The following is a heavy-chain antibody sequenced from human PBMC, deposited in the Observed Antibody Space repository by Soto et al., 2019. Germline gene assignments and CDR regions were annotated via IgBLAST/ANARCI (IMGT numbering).Heavy chain of an antibody. CDR3: VKDFRVGYDWTHD. D-gene: IGHD5-12*01. J-gene: IGHJ4*02. Sequence: DVQLLESGGDLVQPGGSLRLSCAASGFIFSNYAMSWVRQAPGKGLEWVSLIRGSGGPTDYEGSVKGRFTVSRDNSKNFLLLQMNSLRAEDTAVYYCVKDFRVGYDWTHDWGQGTLVTVSS. CDR1: GFIFSNYA. CDR2: IRGSGGPT. V-gene: IGHV3-23*01.